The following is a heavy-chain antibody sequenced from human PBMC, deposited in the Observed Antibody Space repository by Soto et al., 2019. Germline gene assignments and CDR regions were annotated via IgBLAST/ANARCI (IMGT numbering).Heavy chain of an antibody. CDR1: GGSISSYY. CDR3: ARYTDFGGYHYSVDY. J-gene: IGHJ4*02. Sequence: SETLSLTCTVSGGSISSYYWSWIRQPAGKGLEWIGRIYTSGSTNYNPSLKSRVTMSVDTSKNQFSLNLSSVTAADTAVYYCARYTDFGGYHYSVDYCGQVGLVIVS. CDR2: IYTSGST. D-gene: IGHD3-16*01. V-gene: IGHV4-4*07.